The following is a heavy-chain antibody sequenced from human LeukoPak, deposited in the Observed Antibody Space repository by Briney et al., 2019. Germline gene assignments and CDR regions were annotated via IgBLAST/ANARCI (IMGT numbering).Heavy chain of an antibody. CDR2: IWYDGSNK. CDR3: ARDLYIAGDFWSGYIDY. V-gene: IGHV3-33*01. J-gene: IGHJ4*02. CDR1: GFTFSSYG. Sequence: GGSLRLSCAASGFTFSSYGMHWVRQAPGKGLEWVAVIWYDGSNKYYADSVKGRFTISRDNSKNTLYLQMNSLRAEDTAVYYCARDLYIAGDFWSGYIDYWGQGTLVTVSS. D-gene: IGHD3-3*01.